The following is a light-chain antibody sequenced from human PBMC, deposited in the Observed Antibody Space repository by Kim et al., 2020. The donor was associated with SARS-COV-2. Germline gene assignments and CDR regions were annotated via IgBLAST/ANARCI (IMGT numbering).Light chain of an antibody. CDR1: QSVSSNY. J-gene: IGKJ1*01. CDR3: QQYAASPCT. V-gene: IGKV3-20*01. Sequence: SPGESATLSCRARQSVSSNYLAWYQHKPGQAPRLLIYGASSRATGIPDTFSGGGSGTDFTLTISRLEPEDFAVYCCQQYAASPCTFGQGTKVDIK. CDR2: GAS.